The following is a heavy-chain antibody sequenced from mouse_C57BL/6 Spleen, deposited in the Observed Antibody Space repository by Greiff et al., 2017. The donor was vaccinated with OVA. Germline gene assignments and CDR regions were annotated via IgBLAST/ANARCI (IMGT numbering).Heavy chain of an antibody. V-gene: IGHV5-6*02. CDR2: ISSGGSYT. Sequence: EVMLVESGGDLVKPGGSLKLSCAASGFTFSSYGMSWVRQTPDKRLEWVATISSGGSYTYYPDSVKGRFTISRDNAKNTLYLQMSSLKSENTAMYYCAAGGIYYGNYWYFDVWGTGTTVTVSS. CDR3: AAGGIYYGNYWYFDV. J-gene: IGHJ1*03. CDR1: GFTFSSYG. D-gene: IGHD2-1*01.